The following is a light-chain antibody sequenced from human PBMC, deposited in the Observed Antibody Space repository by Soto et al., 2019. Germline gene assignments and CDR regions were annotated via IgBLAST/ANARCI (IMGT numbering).Light chain of an antibody. CDR1: SSDVGSYNL. CDR3: CSYAGSSTFYV. Sequence: QSALNQPASVSGSPGQSITISCTGTSSDVGSYNLVSWYQQHPGKAPKLMIYEGSKRPSGVSNRFSGSKSGSTASLTISGLQAEDEADYYCCSYAGSSTFYVFGTGTKATVL. CDR2: EGS. J-gene: IGLJ1*01. V-gene: IGLV2-23*01.